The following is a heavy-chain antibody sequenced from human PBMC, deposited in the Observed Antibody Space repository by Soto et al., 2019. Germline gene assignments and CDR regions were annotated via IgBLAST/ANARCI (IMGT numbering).Heavy chain of an antibody. D-gene: IGHD2-2*01. CDR3: ARGAEYQLLSRDYFYGMDV. J-gene: IGHJ6*02. CDR2: ISYEGSNN. V-gene: IGHV3-30*03. CDR1: GFTLNSHG. Sequence: QVQLVEAGGGVVQPGRSLRLSCGASGFTLNSHGMHWVRQAPGKGLEWVAVISYEGSNNFYAESVKGRFTISRDNSKNTLYLQMNSLRREDTAVYYCARGAEYQLLSRDYFYGMDVWGQGTTVTVSS.